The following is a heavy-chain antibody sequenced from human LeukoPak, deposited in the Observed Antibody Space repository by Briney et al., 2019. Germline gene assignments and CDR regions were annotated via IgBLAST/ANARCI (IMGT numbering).Heavy chain of an antibody. CDR1: GDSISSYY. Sequence: SETLSLTCTVSGDSISSYYWSWIRQPPGKGLECIGYIYYSASTNYNPSLKSRVTISVDMSKNQFSLKLSSVTAADTAVYYCARCPVGSNYYFYMDVWGEGTTVTVSS. J-gene: IGHJ6*03. CDR3: ARCPVGSNYYFYMDV. CDR2: IYYSAST. D-gene: IGHD2-2*01. V-gene: IGHV4-59*01.